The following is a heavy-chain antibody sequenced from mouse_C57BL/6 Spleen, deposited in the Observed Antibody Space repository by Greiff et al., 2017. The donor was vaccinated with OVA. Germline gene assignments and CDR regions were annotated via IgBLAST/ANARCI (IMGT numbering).Heavy chain of an antibody. D-gene: IGHD2-4*01. Sequence: EVQLQQSGPELVKPGASVKMSCKASGYTFTDYNMHWVKQSHGKSLEWIGYINPNNGGTSYNQKFKGKATLTVNKSSSTAYMELRSLTSEDSAVYYCAKIYYDFSSHYWGQGTTLTVSS. V-gene: IGHV1-22*01. J-gene: IGHJ2*01. CDR1: GYTFTDYN. CDR2: INPNNGGT. CDR3: AKIYYDFSSHY.